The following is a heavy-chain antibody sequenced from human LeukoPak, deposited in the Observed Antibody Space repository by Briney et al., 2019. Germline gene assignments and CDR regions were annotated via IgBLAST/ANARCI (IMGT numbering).Heavy chain of an antibody. CDR3: ARGANYHILTGYSNNPDLDY. Sequence: SETLFLTCAVYGGSFSGYYWSWIRQPPGKGLEWIGEINHSGSTNYNPSLKSRVTISVDTSKNQFSLKLSSVTAADTAVYYCARGANYHILTGYSNNPDLDYWGQGTLVTVSS. J-gene: IGHJ4*02. CDR1: GGSFSGYY. D-gene: IGHD3-9*01. V-gene: IGHV4-34*01. CDR2: INHSGST.